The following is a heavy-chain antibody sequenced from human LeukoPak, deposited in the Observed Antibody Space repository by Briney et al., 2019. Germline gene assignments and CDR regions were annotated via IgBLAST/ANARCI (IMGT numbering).Heavy chain of an antibody. Sequence: GGSLRLSCAASGFTFSSYSMNWVRQAPGKGLEWVSYISSSSSYIYYADSVKGRFTISRDNAKNSLYLQMNSLRAEDTAVYYCARDYDYVWGSYRYRTPFDYWGQGTLVTVSS. CDR1: GFTFSSYS. J-gene: IGHJ4*02. CDR3: ARDYDYVWGSYRYRTPFDY. D-gene: IGHD3-16*02. CDR2: ISSSSSYI. V-gene: IGHV3-21*05.